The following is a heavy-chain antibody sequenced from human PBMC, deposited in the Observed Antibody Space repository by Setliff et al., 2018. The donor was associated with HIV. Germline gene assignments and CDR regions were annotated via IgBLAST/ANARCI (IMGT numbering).Heavy chain of an antibody. J-gene: IGHJ4*02. CDR3: TRMIPPRSNRFSSGWFDY. V-gene: IGHV3-21*01. CDR1: GFNFNTYS. CDR2: ISSSGTYI. D-gene: IGHD6-19*01. Sequence: GGSLRLSCAASGFNFNTYSMSWVRQAPGKGLEWVSSISSSGTYIYYADSMKGRFTISRDKAGNSLYLQLNNVRAEDAAVYYCTRMIPPRSNRFSSGWFDYWGQGTVVTVSS.